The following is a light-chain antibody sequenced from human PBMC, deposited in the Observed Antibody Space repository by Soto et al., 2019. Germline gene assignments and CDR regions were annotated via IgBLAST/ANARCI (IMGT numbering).Light chain of an antibody. J-gene: IGKJ1*01. V-gene: IGKV1-5*03. Sequence: DIQMTQSPSTLSASVGDRVTITCRASQSISSWLAWYQQKPGTAPKLLIYKASTLQSGVPSRFSGSGSGTESTLTISSLQPDDSATYYCQQYRDNWTFGQGTKVEIK. CDR3: QQYRDNWT. CDR1: QSISSW. CDR2: KAS.